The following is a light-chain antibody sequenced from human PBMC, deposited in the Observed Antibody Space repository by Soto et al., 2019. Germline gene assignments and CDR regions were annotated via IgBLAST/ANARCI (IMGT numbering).Light chain of an antibody. Sequence: ESVLKQSPGTLSLSPGERATLSCRASQTVASRCLAWYQRKPGQAPRLLIYGASSRATDIPDRFSGSGSGTDFTLTITRLAPEDFAVYFCQQYAGSPSTFGQGTKVEIK. V-gene: IGKV3-20*01. CDR3: QQYAGSPST. CDR1: QTVASRC. CDR2: GAS. J-gene: IGKJ1*01.